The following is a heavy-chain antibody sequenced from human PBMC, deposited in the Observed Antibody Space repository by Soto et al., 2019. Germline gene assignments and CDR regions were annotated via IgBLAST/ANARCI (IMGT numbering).Heavy chain of an antibody. CDR3: ARDLGFGTGGYCSGGSTC. CDR2: ISYDGSNK. CDR1: GFTFSSYG. D-gene: IGHD2-15*01. J-gene: IGHJ4*02. Sequence: QVQLVESGGGVVQPGRSLRLSCAASGFTFSSYGMHWVRQAPGKGLEWVAVISYDGSNKYYADSVKGRFTISRDNAKNSLYLQMNSLRAEDTAVYYCARDLGFGTGGYCSGGSTCGGQGTLVTVSS. V-gene: IGHV3-30*03.